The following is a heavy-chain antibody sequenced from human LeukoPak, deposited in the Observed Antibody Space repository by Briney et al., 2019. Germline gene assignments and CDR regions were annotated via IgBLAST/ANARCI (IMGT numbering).Heavy chain of an antibody. CDR2: MYGNGET. Sequence: GGSQRLPCSVSGLNVGVDCVSWVRPAPGQGLEGVSVMYGNGETVYGVSVKGRFTISRDNSRNTVYLEMNRLRVEDTAVYLCVSVYNNGWYVYYWGQGTLVTVSS. CDR1: GLNVGVDC. V-gene: IGHV3-66*01. J-gene: IGHJ4*02. CDR3: VSVYNNGWYVYY. D-gene: IGHD6-19*01.